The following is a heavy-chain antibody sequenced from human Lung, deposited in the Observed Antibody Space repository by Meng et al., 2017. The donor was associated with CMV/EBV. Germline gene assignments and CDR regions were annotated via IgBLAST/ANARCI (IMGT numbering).Heavy chain of an antibody. CDR2: INSDGSST. CDR3: ARGRGLTTDDY. D-gene: IGHD4-11*01. Sequence: GESXKISCAASGFTFSSYWMHWARQAPGKGLVWVSRINSDGSSTSYADSVKGRFTICRDNAKNTLYLQMNSLRAEDTAVYYCARGRGLTTDDYWGQGAVVTVSS. J-gene: IGHJ4*02. CDR1: GFTFSSYW. V-gene: IGHV3-74*01.